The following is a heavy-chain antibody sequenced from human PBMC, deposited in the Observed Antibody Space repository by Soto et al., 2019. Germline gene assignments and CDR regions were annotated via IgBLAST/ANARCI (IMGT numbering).Heavy chain of an antibody. CDR3: AREFSSGWYRYGMDV. CDR2: IWYDGSNK. D-gene: IGHD6-19*01. J-gene: IGHJ6*02. V-gene: IGHV3-33*01. Sequence: QVQLVESGGGVVQPGRSLRLSCAASGFTFSTYGMHWVRQAPGKGLEWVAVIWYDGSNKYYADSVKGRFTISRDNSKNTLYLQMNSLRAADTAVYYCAREFSSGWYRYGMDVWGQGTTVTVSS. CDR1: GFTFSTYG.